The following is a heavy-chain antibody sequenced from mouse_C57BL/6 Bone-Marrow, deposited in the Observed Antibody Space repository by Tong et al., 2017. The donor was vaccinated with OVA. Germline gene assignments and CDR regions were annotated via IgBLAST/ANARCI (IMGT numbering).Heavy chain of an antibody. Sequence: EVQLQESGGGLVQPGGSLKLSCAASGFTFSDYYMYWVRQTPEKRLEWVAYISNGGGSTYYPDTVKGRFTISRDNTKKTLYLQMSSLRSEDTALYYCARQGWDPFAYWGQGTLVTVSA. CDR3: ARQGWDPFAY. CDR2: ISNGGGST. V-gene: IGHV5-12*01. D-gene: IGHD4-1*01. J-gene: IGHJ3*01. CDR1: GFTFSDYY.